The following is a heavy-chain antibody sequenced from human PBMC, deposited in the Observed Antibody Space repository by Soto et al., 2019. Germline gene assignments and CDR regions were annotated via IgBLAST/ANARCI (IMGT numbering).Heavy chain of an antibody. J-gene: IGHJ4*02. CDR1: GGSISSGGYY. V-gene: IGHV4-31*03. CDR3: ARHVSGPHYYGSGSYLDY. Sequence: SETLSLTCTVSGGSISSGGYYWSWIRQHPGKGLEWIGYIYYSGSTYYNPSLKSRVTISVDTSKNQFSLKLSSVTAADTAVYNCARHVSGPHYYGSGSYLDYWGQGTLVTVSS. D-gene: IGHD3-10*01. CDR2: IYYSGST.